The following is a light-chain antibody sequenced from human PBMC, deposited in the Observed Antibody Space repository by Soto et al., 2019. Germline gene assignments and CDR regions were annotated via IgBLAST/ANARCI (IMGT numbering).Light chain of an antibody. CDR2: DTN. CDR3: GTWDTRLSVVV. CDR1: GSNIGKND. Sequence: QSVLTQPPSVSAAPGQKVTISCSGSGSNIGKNDVSWYLQLPGAAPKLLIYDTNKRPSGIPDRLSGSKSGSSATLGITGLQTGDVAYYFCGTWDTRLSVVVFGGGSKRTVL. V-gene: IGLV1-51*01. J-gene: IGLJ2*01.